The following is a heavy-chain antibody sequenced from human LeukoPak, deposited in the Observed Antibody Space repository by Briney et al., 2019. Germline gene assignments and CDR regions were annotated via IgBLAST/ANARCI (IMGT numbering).Heavy chain of an antibody. J-gene: IGHJ4*02. V-gene: IGHV1-18*01. Sequence: ASVKVSCKASGYTFTSYGISWVRQAPGQGLEWMGWISAYNGNTNYAQKLQGRVTMTTDTSTSTAYMELRSLRSDDTAVYYCARSPIGHDSRGFLYDYWGQGTLVTVSS. CDR2: ISAYNGNT. D-gene: IGHD3-22*01. CDR3: ARSPIGHDSRGFLYDY. CDR1: GYTFTSYG.